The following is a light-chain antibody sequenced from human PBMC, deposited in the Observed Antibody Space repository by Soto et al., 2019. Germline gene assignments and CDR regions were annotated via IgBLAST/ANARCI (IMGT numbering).Light chain of an antibody. Sequence: EIVLMQSPGTLSLSPGEGATLSCRASQSVNNNYLAWYQQKPGQAPTVLSFDKFRRATGVRDRFSGSGSGTDFTLTIRRLEPEEFAVYYCQQYGILQFTFGPGPKVNVQ. V-gene: IGKV3-20*01. CDR3: QQYGILQFT. J-gene: IGKJ3*01. CDR2: DKF. CDR1: QSVNNNY.